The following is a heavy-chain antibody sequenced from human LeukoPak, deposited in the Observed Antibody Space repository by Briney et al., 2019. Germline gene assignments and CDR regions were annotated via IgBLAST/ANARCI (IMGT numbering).Heavy chain of an antibody. CDR2: ISGSGGST. D-gene: IGHD4-23*01. Sequence: GGSLRLSCAASGFTFSSYAMSWVRQAPGKGLEWVSAISGSGGSTYYADSVKGRFTISRDNSKNTLYLQMNSLRAEDTAVYYCAKPEGTTTVVTPYYYYGMDVWGQGTTVTVSS. V-gene: IGHV3-23*01. J-gene: IGHJ6*02. CDR1: GFTFSSYA. CDR3: AKPEGTTTVVTPYYYYGMDV.